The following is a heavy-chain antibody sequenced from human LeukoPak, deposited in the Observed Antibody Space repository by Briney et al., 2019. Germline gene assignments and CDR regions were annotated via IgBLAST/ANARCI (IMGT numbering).Heavy chain of an antibody. D-gene: IGHD3-3*01. CDR3: AREGNYYDFWSGYYDY. Sequence: TLSLTCTVSGGSISSGSYYWSWIRQPAGEGLEWIGRIYTSGSTNYNPSLKRRVPISVETSKNQFSLKLSSVTAADTAVYYCAREGNYYDFWSGYYDYWGQGTLVTVSS. CDR1: GGSISSGSYY. CDR2: IYTSGST. V-gene: IGHV4-61*02. J-gene: IGHJ4*02.